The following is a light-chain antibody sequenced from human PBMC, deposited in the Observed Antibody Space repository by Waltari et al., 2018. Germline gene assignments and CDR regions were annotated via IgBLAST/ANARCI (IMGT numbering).Light chain of an antibody. CDR1: SSNIGDNY. J-gene: IGLJ7*01. CDR3: GTWDSILSGAV. Sequence: QSVLTQPPSVSAAPGQRVTISCSGGSSNIGDNYVSWYRQFPETAPKLLISEVSDRPTRIRGQYSGSKCGRSSTLDLTGLQAGDEADYYCGTWDSILSGAVFGGGTHLTVL. CDR2: EVS. V-gene: IGLV1-51*02.